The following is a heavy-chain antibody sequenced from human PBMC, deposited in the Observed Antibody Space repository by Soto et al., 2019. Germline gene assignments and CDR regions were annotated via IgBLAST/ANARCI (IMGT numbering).Heavy chain of an antibody. Sequence: PSETLSLTCAVYGGSFSGYYWSWIRQPPGKGLEWIGEINHSGSTNYNPSLKSRVTISVDTSKNQFSLKLSSVTAADTAVYYCARGLRNTRVRYFDWLLTPNYFDYWGQGTLVTVSS. CDR2: INHSGST. V-gene: IGHV4-34*01. CDR1: GGSFSGYY. CDR3: ARGLRNTRVRYFDWLLTPNYFDY. J-gene: IGHJ4*02. D-gene: IGHD3-9*01.